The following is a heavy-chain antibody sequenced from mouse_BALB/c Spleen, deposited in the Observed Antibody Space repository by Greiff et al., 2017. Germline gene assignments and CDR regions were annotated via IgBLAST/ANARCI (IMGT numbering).Heavy chain of an antibody. CDR3: ARGAENGYRYYAMDY. J-gene: IGHJ4*01. CDR1: GYTFTSYT. CDR2: INPSSGYT. D-gene: IGHD2-2*01. Sequence: QVQLKQSGAELARPGASVKMSCKASGYTFTSYTMHWVKQRPGQGLEWIGYINPSSGYTNYNQKFKDKATLTADKSSSTAYMQLSSLTSEDSAVYYCARGAENGYRYYAMDYWGQGTSVTVSS. V-gene: IGHV1-4*01.